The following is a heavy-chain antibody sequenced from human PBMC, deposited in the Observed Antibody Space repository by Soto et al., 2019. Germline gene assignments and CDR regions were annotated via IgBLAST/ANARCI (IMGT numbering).Heavy chain of an antibody. D-gene: IGHD3-10*01. CDR3: ARGNLSFDVDY. CDR1: GFNFGFFG. J-gene: IGHJ4*02. CDR2: ISGDGINT. V-gene: IGHV3-30*03. Sequence: QIQLVESGGDVVQPGRSLRLSCAASGFNFGFFGMHWVRQAPGKGLEWVAFISGDGINTHYADSVRGRFTLSRDYSKKTMYLQMYTLREEDTALYYCARGNLSFDVDYWGQGTVVTVAS.